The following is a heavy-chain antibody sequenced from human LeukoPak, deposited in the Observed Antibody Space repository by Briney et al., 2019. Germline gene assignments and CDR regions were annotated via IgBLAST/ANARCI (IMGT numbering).Heavy chain of an antibody. CDR1: GGSISSSGYY. CDR3: ARVYYDFWSGYLAWFDP. CDR2: VDCTGIT. Sequence: SETLSLTCTVSGGSISSSGYYWGWIRQPPGKGLEWIGSVDCTGITSHSPSLKSRVTISVDTSKNQFSLKLSSVTAADTAVYYCARVYYDFWSGYLAWFDPWGQGTLVTVSS. D-gene: IGHD3-3*01. J-gene: IGHJ5*02. V-gene: IGHV4-39*01.